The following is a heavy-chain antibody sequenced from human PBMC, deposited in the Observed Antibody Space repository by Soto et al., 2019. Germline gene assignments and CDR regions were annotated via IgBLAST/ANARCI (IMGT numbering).Heavy chain of an antibody. Sequence: ASVKVSCKVSGYTLTELSMHWVRQAPGKGLEWMGGFDPEDGETIYAQKFQGRVTMTEDTSTDTAYMELSSLRSEDTAVYYCATLVMVRGVHYYVLDVWGQGTKVTSP. CDR1: GYTLTELS. J-gene: IGHJ6*02. D-gene: IGHD3-10*01. CDR3: ATLVMVRGVHYYVLDV. CDR2: FDPEDGET. V-gene: IGHV1-24*01.